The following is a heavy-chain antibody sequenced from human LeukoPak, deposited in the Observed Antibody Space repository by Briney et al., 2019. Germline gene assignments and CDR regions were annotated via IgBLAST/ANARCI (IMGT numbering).Heavy chain of an antibody. CDR1: GYTFTSYA. CDR2: INAGNGNT. CDR3: ARRPTYSGSYIIDY. Sequence: ASVKVSCKASGYTFTSYAMHWVRQAPGQRLEWMGWINAGNGNTKYSQKFQGRVTITRDTSASTAYMELSSLRSEDTAVYYCARRPTYSGSYIIDYWGQGTLVTVSS. J-gene: IGHJ4*02. V-gene: IGHV1-3*01. D-gene: IGHD1-26*01.